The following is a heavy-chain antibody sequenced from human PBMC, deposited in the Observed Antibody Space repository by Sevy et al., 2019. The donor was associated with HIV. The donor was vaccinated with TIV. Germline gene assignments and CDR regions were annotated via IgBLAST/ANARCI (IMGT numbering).Heavy chain of an antibody. CDR3: ARDGRGYSYGYPYYYYYGMDV. CDR1: GFTFSSYS. CDR2: ISSSRSYI. J-gene: IGHJ6*02. Sequence: GGSRRLSCAASGFTFSSYSMNWVRQAPGKGLEWVSSISSSRSYIYYADSVKGRFTISRDNAKNSLYLQMNSLRAEDTAVYYCARDGRGYSYGYPYYYYYGMDVWGQGTTVTVSS. V-gene: IGHV3-21*01. D-gene: IGHD5-18*01.